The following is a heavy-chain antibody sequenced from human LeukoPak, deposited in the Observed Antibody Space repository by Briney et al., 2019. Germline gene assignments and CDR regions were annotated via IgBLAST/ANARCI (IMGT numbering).Heavy chain of an antibody. Sequence: SETLSLTCTVSGGSISSGGYYWSWIRQHPGKGLEWIGYIYYSGSTYYNPSLKSRVTISVDTSKNQFSLKLSSVTAADTAVYYCAREIGYCSSTSCYPTSYFDYWAREPWSPSPQ. CDR3: AREIGYCSSTSCYPTSYFDY. J-gene: IGHJ4*02. CDR2: IYYSGST. D-gene: IGHD2-2*01. CDR1: GGSISSGGYY. V-gene: IGHV4-31*03.